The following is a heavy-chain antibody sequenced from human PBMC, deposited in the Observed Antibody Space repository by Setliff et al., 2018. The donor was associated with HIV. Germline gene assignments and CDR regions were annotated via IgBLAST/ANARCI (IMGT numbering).Heavy chain of an antibody. V-gene: IGHV4-4*07. CDR1: GGSISNFY. Sequence: SETLSLTCSVSGGSISNFYWSWIRQPPGKGLEWVGHIYSTGDTNYNPSLKSRVTLSADTSKDQLSLSLTSVTAADTAVYYCARVRLTMIMMVDYFDQWGQGTLVTVS. J-gene: IGHJ4*02. D-gene: IGHD3-22*01. CDR2: IYSTGDT. CDR3: ARVRLTMIMMVDYFDQ.